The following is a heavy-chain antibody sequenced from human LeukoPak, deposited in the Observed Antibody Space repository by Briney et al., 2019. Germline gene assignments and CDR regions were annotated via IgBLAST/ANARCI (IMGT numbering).Heavy chain of an antibody. CDR2: INHSGST. CDR1: GGSFSGYY. CDR3: ARGLGSYGKPGPFDY. Sequence: SETLSPTCAVYGGSFSGYYWSWLRQPPGKGLEWIGEINHSGSTNYNPSLKSRVTISVDTSKNQFSLKLSSVTAADTAVYYCARGLGSYGKPGPFDYWGQGTLVTVSS. V-gene: IGHV4-34*01. J-gene: IGHJ4*02. D-gene: IGHD1-26*01.